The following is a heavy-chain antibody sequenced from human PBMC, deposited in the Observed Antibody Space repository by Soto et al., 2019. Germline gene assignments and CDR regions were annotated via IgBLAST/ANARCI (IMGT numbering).Heavy chain of an antibody. CDR1: GFPFSSYS. J-gene: IGHJ5*02. Sequence: GGSLSLSCAASGFPFSSYSMHWVRQAPGKGLEWVAVISYDGSNKYYADSVKGRFTISRDTSKNQFSLKLSSVTAADTAVYYCARDTGGLGLVPSPKENWFDPWGQGTLVTVSS. CDR3: ARDTGGLGLVPSPKENWFDP. CDR2: ISYDGSNK. D-gene: IGHD7-27*01. V-gene: IGHV3-30-3*01.